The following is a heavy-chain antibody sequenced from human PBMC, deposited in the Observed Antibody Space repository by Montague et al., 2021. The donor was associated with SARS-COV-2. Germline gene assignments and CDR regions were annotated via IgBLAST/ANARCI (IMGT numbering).Heavy chain of an antibody. J-gene: IGHJ6*02. CDR1: GGSISSYY. CDR3: ARGGGNSAHYYHYTTDV. D-gene: IGHD4-23*01. Sequence: SETLSLTCTVSGGSISSYYWSWIRQPPGKGLESIGYIYHNGSTKYNPSLKSRVTISVDTSKNQFSLKLSSVSVADTAVYYCARGGGNSAHYYHYTTDVWGQGTTVTVFS. CDR2: IYHNGST. V-gene: IGHV4-59*01.